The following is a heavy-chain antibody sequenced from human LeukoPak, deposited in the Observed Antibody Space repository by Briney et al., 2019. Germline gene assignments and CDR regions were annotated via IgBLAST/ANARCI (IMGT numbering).Heavy chain of an antibody. CDR2: IFPSGGEI. CDR3: AKYEPGGPALNY. J-gene: IGHJ4*02. CDR1: GFTFSSYW. V-gene: IGHV3-23*01. D-gene: IGHD2-8*02. Sequence: GGSLRLSCAASGFTFSSYWMSWVRQAPGKGLEWVSSIFPSGGEIHYADSVRGRFTVSRDNSKSTLSLQMNSLRAEDTAVYYCAKYEPGGPALNYWGQGTLVTVSS.